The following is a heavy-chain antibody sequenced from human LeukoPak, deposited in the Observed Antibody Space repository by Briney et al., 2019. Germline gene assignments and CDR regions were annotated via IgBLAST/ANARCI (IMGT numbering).Heavy chain of an antibody. Sequence: SETLSLTCAVYGGSFSGYYWSWIRQPPGKGLEWIGEISHSGSTNYNPSLKSRVTISVDTSKNQFSLKLSSVTAADTAVYYCARGSIAAAAHFDYWGQGTLVTVSS. CDR1: GGSFSGYY. V-gene: IGHV4-34*01. J-gene: IGHJ4*02. D-gene: IGHD6-13*01. CDR2: ISHSGST. CDR3: ARGSIAAAAHFDY.